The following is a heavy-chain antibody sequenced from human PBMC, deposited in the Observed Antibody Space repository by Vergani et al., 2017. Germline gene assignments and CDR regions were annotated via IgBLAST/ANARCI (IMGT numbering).Heavy chain of an antibody. Sequence: QVQLQQWGAGLLKPSETLSLTCAVYGGSFSGYYWSWIRQPPGKGLEWIGEINHSGSTNYNPSLKSRVTISVDTSKNQFSLKLSSVTAADTAVYYCASGYYYGSGRRKNYMDVWGQGTMVTVSS. V-gene: IGHV4-34*01. CDR3: ASGYYYGSGRRKNYMDV. J-gene: IGHJ3*01. CDR1: GGSFSGYY. CDR2: INHSGST. D-gene: IGHD3-10*01.